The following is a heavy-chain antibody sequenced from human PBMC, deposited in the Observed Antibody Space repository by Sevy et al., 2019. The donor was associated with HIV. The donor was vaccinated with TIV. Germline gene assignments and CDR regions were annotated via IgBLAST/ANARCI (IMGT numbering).Heavy chain of an antibody. J-gene: IGHJ2*01. CDR2: ISAYNGNT. CDR1: GYTFTSYG. V-gene: IGHV1-18*01. CDR3: ARDNDYGGNDWYFDL. D-gene: IGHD4-17*01. Sequence: ASVKVSCKASGYTFTSYGISWVRQAPGQGLEWMGWISAYNGNTNYAQKLQGRVTMTTDTSTSTAYMELRSLRSDDTAVYYCARDNDYGGNDWYFDLWGRGTLVTVSS.